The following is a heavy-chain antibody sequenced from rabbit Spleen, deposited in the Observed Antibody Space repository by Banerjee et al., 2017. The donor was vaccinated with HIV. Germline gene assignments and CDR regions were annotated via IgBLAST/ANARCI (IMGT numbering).Heavy chain of an antibody. CDR1: GFFFSSSHY. D-gene: IGHD8-1*01. J-gene: IGHJ6*01. V-gene: IGHV1S45*01. CDR3: ARDTGTSFSSYGMDL. CDR2: IYAGSGVYT. Sequence: QEQLVESGGGVVQPEGSLTISCTACGFFFSSSHYMCWVRQAPGKGLESIAFIYAGSGVYTYYPSWAKGRFTITKASSTAVTLQMTSLTAADTATYFCARDTGTSFSSYGMDLWGPGTLVTVS.